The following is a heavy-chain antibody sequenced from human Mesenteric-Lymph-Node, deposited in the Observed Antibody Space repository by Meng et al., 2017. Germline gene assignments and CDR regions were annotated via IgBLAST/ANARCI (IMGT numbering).Heavy chain of an antibody. Sequence: SETLSLTCAVYGGSFSGYYWSWIRQPPGKGLEWIGSIYYSGNTYYNPSLKSRVTISVDTSKNQFSLKLSSVTAADTAVYYCATDYYYGSGSYGVWGQGTLVTVSS. D-gene: IGHD3-10*01. CDR1: GGSFSGYY. J-gene: IGHJ4*02. V-gene: IGHV4-34*01. CDR3: ATDYYYGSGSYGV. CDR2: IYYSGNT.